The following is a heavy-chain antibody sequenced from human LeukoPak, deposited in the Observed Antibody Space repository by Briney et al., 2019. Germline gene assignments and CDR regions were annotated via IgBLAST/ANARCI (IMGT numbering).Heavy chain of an antibody. J-gene: IGHJ5*02. CDR1: GYTFTNYH. CDR2: MNPKSGNT. Sequence: GASVKVSCKASGYTFTNYHINWVRQATGQGPEWMGWMNPKSGNTGYAQKFQGRVTITRHTSISTAYMELSSLRSEDTAVYYCARDRDSYGYSDWFDPWGQGTLVTVSS. D-gene: IGHD5-18*01. V-gene: IGHV1-8*03. CDR3: ARDRDSYGYSDWFDP.